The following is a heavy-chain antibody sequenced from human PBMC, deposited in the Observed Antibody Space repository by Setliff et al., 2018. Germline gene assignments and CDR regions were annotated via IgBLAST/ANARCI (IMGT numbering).Heavy chain of an antibody. CDR3: ARVVLRVYNWFDP. V-gene: IGHV4-59*11. Sequence: PSETLSLTCTVSGGSISSHYRSWIRQPPGKGLEWIGSIYYSGSTNYNPSLKSRVTISVDTSKNQFSLKLSSVTAADTAVYYCARVVLRVYNWFDPWGQGTLVTVSS. CDR2: IYYSGST. D-gene: IGHD2-2*01. CDR1: GGSISSHY. J-gene: IGHJ5*02.